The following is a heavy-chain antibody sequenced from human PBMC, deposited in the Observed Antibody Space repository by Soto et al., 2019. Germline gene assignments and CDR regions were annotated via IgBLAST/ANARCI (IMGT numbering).Heavy chain of an antibody. CDR2: ISWNSGSI. CDR3: ATGGYCSGGSCYGDGY. Sequence: EVQLVESGGGLVQPGRSLRLSCAASGFTFDDYAMHWVRQAPGKGLEWVSGISWNSGSIGYAESVKGRFTISRDNAKNSLSLQMNSLRAEDTALYYCATGGYCSGGSCYGDGYWGQGPLVTVSS. CDR1: GFTFDDYA. V-gene: IGHV3-9*01. D-gene: IGHD2-15*01. J-gene: IGHJ4*02.